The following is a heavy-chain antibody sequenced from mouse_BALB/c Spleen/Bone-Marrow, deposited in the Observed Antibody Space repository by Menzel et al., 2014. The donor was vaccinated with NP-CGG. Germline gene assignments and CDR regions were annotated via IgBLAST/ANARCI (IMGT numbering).Heavy chain of an antibody. CDR1: GYTFSSYW. CDR3: AREDYYGSSYFDY. V-gene: IGHV1-9*01. D-gene: IGHD1-1*01. Sequence: QVQLQQPGAELMKPGASVKISCKATGYTFSSYWIEWVKQRPGHGLEWIGEILPGSGSTIYNEKFKGKATFTADTSSNTAYMQLSSLTSKDSAVYYCAREDYYGSSYFDYWGQGTTLTVSS. J-gene: IGHJ2*01. CDR2: ILPGSGST.